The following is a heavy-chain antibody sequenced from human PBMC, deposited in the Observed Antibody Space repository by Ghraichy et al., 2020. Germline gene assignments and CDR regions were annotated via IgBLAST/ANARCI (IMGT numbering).Heavy chain of an antibody. CDR1: GFSFRRHW. D-gene: IGHD4-17*01. CDR3: ARDPYGDYKDGGTDY. CDR2: IKADGSER. Sequence: GGSLRLSCSGSGFSFRRHWMSWVRQAPRKGLEWVASIKADGSERHYLDSVKGRFTISRDNAENSVSLEMNSLRAEDTAIYYCARDPYGDYKDGGTDYWGQGTRVAVSS. V-gene: IGHV3-7*01. J-gene: IGHJ4*02.